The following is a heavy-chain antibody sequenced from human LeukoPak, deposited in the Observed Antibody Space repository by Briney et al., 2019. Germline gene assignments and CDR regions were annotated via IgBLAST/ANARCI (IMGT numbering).Heavy chain of an antibody. CDR3: AKRGSGSYSSAYVDY. D-gene: IGHD3-10*01. Sequence: PGGSLRLSCAASGFTFSSYGMHWVRQAPGKGLEWVAFIRYDGSNKYYADSVKGRFTISRDNSKNTLYLQMNSLRAEDTAVYYCAKRGSGSYSSAYVDYWGQGTLATVSS. CDR2: IRYDGSNK. J-gene: IGHJ4*02. V-gene: IGHV3-30*02. CDR1: GFTFSSYG.